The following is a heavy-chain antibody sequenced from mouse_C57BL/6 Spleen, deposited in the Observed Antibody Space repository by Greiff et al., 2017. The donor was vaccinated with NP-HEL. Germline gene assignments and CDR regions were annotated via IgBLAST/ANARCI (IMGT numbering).Heavy chain of an antibody. V-gene: IGHV7-3*01. CDR2: IRNKANGYTT. J-gene: IGHJ2*01. CDR1: GFTFTDYY. Sequence: EVKLMESGGGLVQPGGSLSLSCAASGFTFTDYYMSWVRQPPGKALEWLGFIRNKANGYTTEYSASVKGRFTISRDNSQSILYLQMNALRAEDSATYYCASYGANFYYFDYWGQGTTLTVST. CDR3: ASYGANFYYFDY. D-gene: IGHD4-1*01.